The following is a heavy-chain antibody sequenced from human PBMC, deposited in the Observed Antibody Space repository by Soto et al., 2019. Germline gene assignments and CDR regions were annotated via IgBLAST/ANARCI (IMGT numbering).Heavy chain of an antibody. CDR3: TSPYYDILTGSFDY. Sequence: GGSLRLSCAASGFTFSGSAMHWVRQASGKGLEWVGRIRSKANSYATAYAASVKGRFTISRDDSKNTAYLQMNSLKTEDTAVYYCTSPYYDILTGSFDYWGQGTLVTVPQ. CDR1: GFTFSGSA. V-gene: IGHV3-73*01. D-gene: IGHD3-9*01. CDR2: IRSKANSYAT. J-gene: IGHJ4*02.